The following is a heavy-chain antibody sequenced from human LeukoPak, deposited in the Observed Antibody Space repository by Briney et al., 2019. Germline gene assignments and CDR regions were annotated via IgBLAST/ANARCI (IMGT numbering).Heavy chain of an antibody. CDR3: ARVPYYDFWSGYSDYFDY. J-gene: IGHJ4*02. CDR2: SAYNGNT. D-gene: IGHD3-3*01. V-gene: IGHV1-18*01. Sequence: SAYNGNTNYAQKLQGRVTMTTDTSTSTAYMELRSLRSDDTAVYYCARVPYYDFWSGYSDYFDYWGQGTLVTVSS.